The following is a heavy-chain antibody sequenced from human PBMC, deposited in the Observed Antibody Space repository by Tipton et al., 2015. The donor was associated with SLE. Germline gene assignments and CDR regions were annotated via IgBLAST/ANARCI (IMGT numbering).Heavy chain of an antibody. CDR2: ISGYNGKT. V-gene: IGHV1-18*01. CDR1: GYTFTSYG. CDR3: ARGKASLYISSWYGDY. D-gene: IGHD6-13*01. J-gene: IGHJ4*02. Sequence: QSGPEVKKPGASVKVSCKASGYTFTSYGISWVRQAPGQGLEWMGWISGYNGKTNYAQSFQDRVTLTTDTSTSTAYMELRSLRSDDTAVYYCARGKASLYISSWYGDYWGQGTLVTVSS.